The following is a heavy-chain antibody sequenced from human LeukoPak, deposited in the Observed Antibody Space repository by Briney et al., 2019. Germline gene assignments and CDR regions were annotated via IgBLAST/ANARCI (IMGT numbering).Heavy chain of an antibody. J-gene: IGHJ6*02. Sequence: SETLSLTCTVSGGSISSSSYYWGWIRQPPGKGLEWIGSIYYSGSTYYNPSLKSRVTISVDTSKNQFSLQLSSVTAADAAVYYCARNKDAMDVWGQGTTVTVSS. CDR3: ARNKDAMDV. CDR1: GGSISSSSYY. V-gene: IGHV4-39*07. CDR2: IYYSGST.